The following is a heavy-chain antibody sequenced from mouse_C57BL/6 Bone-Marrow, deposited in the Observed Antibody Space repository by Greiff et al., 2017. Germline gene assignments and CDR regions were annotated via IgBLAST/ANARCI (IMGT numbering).Heavy chain of an antibody. CDR3: ARVHAMDY. V-gene: IGHV1-19*01. Sequence: VQLKQSGPVLVKPGASVKMSCKASGYTFTDYYMNWVKQSPGKSLEWIGVINPYNGGTSYNQKFKGKATLTVDKSSSTAYMELNSLTSEDSAVYYCARVHAMDYWGQGTSVTVSS. CDR2: INPYNGGT. CDR1: GYTFTDYY. J-gene: IGHJ4*01.